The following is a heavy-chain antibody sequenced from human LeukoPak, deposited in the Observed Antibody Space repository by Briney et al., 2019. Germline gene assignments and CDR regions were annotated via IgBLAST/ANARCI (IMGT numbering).Heavy chain of an antibody. J-gene: IGHJ5*02. Sequence: SETLSLTCTVSGASISSTTYYWGWIRQPPRKGLEWIASIYYSGSTYYNPSLKSRVTISVDTSKNQFSLKLSSVTAADTAVYYCARHLYYYGSGSYYIKADNWFDPWGQGTLVTVSS. CDR2: IYYSGST. CDR3: ARHLYYYGSGSYYIKADNWFDP. D-gene: IGHD3-10*01. CDR1: GASISSTTYY. V-gene: IGHV4-39*01.